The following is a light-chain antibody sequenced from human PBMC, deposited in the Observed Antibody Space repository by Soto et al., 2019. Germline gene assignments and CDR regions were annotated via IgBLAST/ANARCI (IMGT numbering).Light chain of an antibody. V-gene: IGKV1-9*01. CDR1: QDISSY. J-gene: IGKJ3*01. Sequence: DIQLAQSPSFLSASVGDRVTITCRASQDISSYLAWYQQKPGKAPKLLIFGASTMQSGVPSRFSGSGSRTEFTLTISSLQPEDFATYYCQQLNSYSIFSFGPGTKVDIK. CDR3: QQLNSYSIFS. CDR2: GAS.